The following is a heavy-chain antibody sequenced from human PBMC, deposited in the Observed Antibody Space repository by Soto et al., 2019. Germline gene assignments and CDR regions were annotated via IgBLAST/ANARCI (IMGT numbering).Heavy chain of an antibody. CDR2: ISSTTNYI. V-gene: IGHV3-21*06. CDR3: ARESEDLTSNFDY. J-gene: IGHJ4*02. Sequence: GSLRLSCAASGYTFTRYSMNWVRQAPGKGLEWVSSISSTTNYIYYGDSMKGRFTISRDNAKNSLYLEMNSLRAEDTAVYYCARESEDLTSNFDYWGQGTLVTVSS. CDR1: GYTFTRYS.